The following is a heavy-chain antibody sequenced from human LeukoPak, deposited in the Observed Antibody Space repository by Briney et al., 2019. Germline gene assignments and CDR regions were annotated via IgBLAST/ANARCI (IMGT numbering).Heavy chain of an antibody. CDR3: ARVLNNRKSGRRFDVFEI. CDR2: IYYSWST. CDR1: GDSISNYY. D-gene: IGHD3-3*01. J-gene: IGHJ3*02. V-gene: IGHV4-59*01. Sequence: SETLSLTCTVSGDSISNYYWSWIRQPPGEGLEWIGYIYYSWSTNYNTSLKSRVTILAETSKNQFSLRMNSPTAADTAVYYGARVLNNRKSGRRFDVFEIWGQGTMVTVSS.